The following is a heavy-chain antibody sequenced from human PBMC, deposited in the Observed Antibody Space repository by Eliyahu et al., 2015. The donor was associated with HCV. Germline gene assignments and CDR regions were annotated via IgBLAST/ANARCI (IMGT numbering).Heavy chain of an antibody. J-gene: IGHJ5*02. D-gene: IGHD6-19*01. V-gene: IGHV4-59*01. CDR2: IHYSGST. CDR3: ASGGGGIAVTGTGGWFDP. CDR1: GGSITTYY. Sequence: QVQLQESGPGLVKPSETLSLTCTVSGGSITTYYWSWIRQPPGKGLEWIGYIHYSGSTNYNPSLKSRITISIDTSKNQFSLNLTSVTAADTAMYCCASGGGGIAVTGTGGWFDPWGQGTLVTVSS.